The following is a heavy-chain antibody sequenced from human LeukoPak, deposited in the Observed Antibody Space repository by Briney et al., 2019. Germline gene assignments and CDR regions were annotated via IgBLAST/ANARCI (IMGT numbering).Heavy chain of an antibody. CDR3: ARDNTGHFDY. CDR2: IYYSGST. CDR1: GGSISSYY. D-gene: IGHD2-8*02. J-gene: IGHJ4*02. V-gene: IGHV4-59*01. Sequence: SETLSLTCTVSGGSISSYYWSWIRQPPGKGLEWIGYIYYSGSTNYNPSLKSRVTISVDTSKNQFSLKLSSVTAADTAVYYCARDNTGHFDYWGQGTLVTVSS.